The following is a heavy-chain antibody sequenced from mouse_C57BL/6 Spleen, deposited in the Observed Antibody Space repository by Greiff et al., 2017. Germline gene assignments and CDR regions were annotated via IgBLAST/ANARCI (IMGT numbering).Heavy chain of an antibody. CDR3: ASYSHYYAMDY. CDR1: GYTFTSYW. Sequence: QVQLKQPGAELVKPGASVKMSCKASGYTFTSYWITWVKPRPGQGLEWIGDVYPSSGSTNYNEKFKSKATLTVDTSSSTAYMQLSSMTSVVSAVYYCASYSHYYAMDYWSQGTSVTVSS. D-gene: IGHD2-12*01. J-gene: IGHJ4*01. CDR2: VYPSSGST. V-gene: IGHV1-55*01.